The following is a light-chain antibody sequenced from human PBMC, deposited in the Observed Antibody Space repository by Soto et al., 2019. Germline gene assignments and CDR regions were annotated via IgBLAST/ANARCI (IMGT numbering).Light chain of an antibody. V-gene: IGKV3-20*01. CDR3: EQYGGSPT. CDR2: DAS. J-gene: IGKJ1*01. Sequence: EIVLTQSPGTLPLSPGERATLSCRASQSVRSSYLDWYQQKPGQPPRLLIYDASNRATGVPDRFSGSGSGTDFALAISRLEPEDFAVYYCEQYGGSPTFGLGTKVEIK. CDR1: QSVRSSY.